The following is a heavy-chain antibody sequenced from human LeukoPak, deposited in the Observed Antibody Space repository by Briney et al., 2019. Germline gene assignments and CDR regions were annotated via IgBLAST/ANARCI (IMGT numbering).Heavy chain of an antibody. V-gene: IGHV1-2*02. J-gene: IGHJ4*02. CDR1: VSGVTNCC. CDR3: ARRQQIHGGSETKFDDY. CDR2: RSPRSADT. Sequence: ASVKVSFNCSVSGVTNCCGHWLRQAPGQGLGWRGWRSPRSADTTYAQKFQGRVTMTSDTSINTVDMDLSGLPSHAPAVFYCARRQQIHGGSETKFDDYWGQGTLVTVSS. D-gene: IGHD3-10*01.